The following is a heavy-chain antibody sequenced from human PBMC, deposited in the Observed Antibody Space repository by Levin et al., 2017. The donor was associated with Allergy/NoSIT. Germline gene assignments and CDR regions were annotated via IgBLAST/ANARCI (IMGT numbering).Heavy chain of an antibody. CDR2: ISYDGSNK. CDR1: GFTFSSYG. J-gene: IGHJ4*02. Sequence: GESLKISCAASGFTFSSYGMHWVRQAPGKGLEWVAVISYDGSNKYYADSVKGRFTISRDNSKNTLYLQMNSLRAEDTAVYYCAKLVAQFDYWGQGTLVTVSS. CDR3: AKLVAQFDY. D-gene: IGHD2-15*01. V-gene: IGHV3-30*18.